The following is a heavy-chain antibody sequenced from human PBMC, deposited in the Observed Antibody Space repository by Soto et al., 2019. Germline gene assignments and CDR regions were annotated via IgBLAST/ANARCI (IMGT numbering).Heavy chain of an antibody. CDR3: ARVRQYYYDSSGYYNWFDP. CDR1: GGSISSYY. Sequence: SETLSLSCTVSGGSISSYYWSWIRQPPGKGLEWIGYIYYSGSTNYNPSLKSRVTISVDTSKNQFSLKLSSVTAADTAVYYCARVRQYYYDSSGYYNWFDPWGQGTLVTVSS. J-gene: IGHJ5*02. D-gene: IGHD3-22*01. V-gene: IGHV4-59*01. CDR2: IYYSGST.